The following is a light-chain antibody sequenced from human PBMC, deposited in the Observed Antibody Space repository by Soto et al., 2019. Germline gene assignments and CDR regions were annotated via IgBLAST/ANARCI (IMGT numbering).Light chain of an antibody. CDR2: GAS. CDR3: QQYGSSPRT. J-gene: IGKJ1*01. CDR1: QSVNSN. Sequence: EIVMTHSPATLSVSPGERATLSCRASQSVNSNLAWYQKKPGQAPTLLIYGASIRAAGIPDRFSGSGSGTDFTLTIRRLEPEDFAVYYCQQYGSSPRTFGQGTKVDIK. V-gene: IGKV3-20*01.